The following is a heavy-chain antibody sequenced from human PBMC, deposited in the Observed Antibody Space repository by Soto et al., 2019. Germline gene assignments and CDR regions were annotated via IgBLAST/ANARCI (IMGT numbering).Heavy chain of an antibody. J-gene: IGHJ4*02. V-gene: IGHV4-31*03. D-gene: IGHD6-19*01. Sequence: SETLSLTCTVSGGSISSGGYYWSWIRQHPGKGLEWIGYIYYSGSTYYNPSLKSRVTISVDTSKNQFSLKLSSVTAADTAVYYCARDGRGSSGWNRGSFDYWGQGTLVTVSS. CDR1: GGSISSGGYY. CDR3: ARDGRGSSGWNRGSFDY. CDR2: IYYSGST.